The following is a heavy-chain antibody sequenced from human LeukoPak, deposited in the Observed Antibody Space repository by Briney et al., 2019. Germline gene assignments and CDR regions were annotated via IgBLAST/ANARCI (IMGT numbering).Heavy chain of an antibody. CDR3: ARDVPDYCSSTSCYSGWNAFDI. Sequence: SQTLSLTCTVSGGSISSGGYYWRWIRQHPGKGLEWIGYIYYSGSTYYNPSLKSRVTISVDTSKNQFSLKLSSVTAADTAVYYCARDVPDYCSSTSCYSGWNAFDIWGQGTMVTVSS. D-gene: IGHD2-2*01. CDR1: GGSISSGGYY. CDR2: IYYSGST. J-gene: IGHJ3*02. V-gene: IGHV4-31*03.